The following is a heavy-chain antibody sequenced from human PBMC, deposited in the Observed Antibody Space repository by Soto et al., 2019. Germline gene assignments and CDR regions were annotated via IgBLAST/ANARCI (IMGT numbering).Heavy chain of an antibody. CDR3: AKDSGWLFGAFDI. V-gene: IGHV3-23*01. D-gene: IGHD3-9*01. Sequence: HPGGSLRLSCAASGFTFSSYAMSWVRQAPGKGLEWVSAISGSGGSTYYADSVKGRFTISRDNSKNTLYLQMNSLRAEDTAVYYCAKDSGWLFGAFDIWGQGTMVTVSS. CDR1: GFTFSSYA. J-gene: IGHJ3*02. CDR2: ISGSGGST.